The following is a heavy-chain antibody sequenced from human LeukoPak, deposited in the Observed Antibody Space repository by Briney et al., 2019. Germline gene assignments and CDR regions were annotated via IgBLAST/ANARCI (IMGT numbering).Heavy chain of an antibody. D-gene: IGHD5-12*01. CDR1: GFTFSSYA. CDR2: ISYDGSNK. CDR3: ARDQGPDIVVFFDY. Sequence: GGSLRLSCAASGFTFSSYAMHWVRQAPGKGLEWVAVISYDGSNKYYADSVKGRFTISRDNSKNTLYLQMNSLRAEDTAVYYCARDQGPDIVVFFDYWGQGTLVTVSS. V-gene: IGHV3-30-3*01. J-gene: IGHJ4*02.